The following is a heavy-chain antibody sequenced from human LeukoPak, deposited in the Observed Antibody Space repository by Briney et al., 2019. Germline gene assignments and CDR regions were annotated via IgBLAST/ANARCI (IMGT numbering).Heavy chain of an antibody. J-gene: IGHJ5*01. CDR2: ITSSGDAT. D-gene: IGHD3-22*01. V-gene: IGHV3-23*01. CDR1: GFTFNIYA. Sequence: PGGSLRLSCAASGFTFNIYAMSWVRQAPGKGLEWVSSITSSGDATFHADSVKDRFTISRDNSKSTLYLQMSRLRVEDTAVYYCAKDRPNYHESNGHYYRLNGDSWGQGTLVIVSS. CDR3: AKDRPNYHESNGHYYRLNGDS.